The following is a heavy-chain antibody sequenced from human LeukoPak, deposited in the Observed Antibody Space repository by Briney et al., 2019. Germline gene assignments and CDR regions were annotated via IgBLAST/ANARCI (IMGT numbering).Heavy chain of an antibody. V-gene: IGHV3-23*01. CDR2: IGVSVGNT. D-gene: IGHD1-7*01. CDR3: AKRGKSLTGTKLYYFDQ. CDR1: GFTFGTYA. J-gene: IGHJ4*02. Sequence: PGGSLRLPCAASGFTFGTYAMSWVRQAPGKGLEWVSTIGVSVGNTYYADSVKGRFTISRDNSKNTLYLQMNSLRAEDTAVYYCAKRGKSLTGTKLYYFDQWGQGTLVTVSS.